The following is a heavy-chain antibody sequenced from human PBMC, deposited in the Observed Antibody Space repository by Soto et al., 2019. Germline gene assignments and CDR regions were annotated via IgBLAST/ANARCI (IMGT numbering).Heavy chain of an antibody. CDR1: GGSISPFY. D-gene: IGHD2-15*01. CDR2: LYYSGNT. CDR3: ARGGGVAARTFDY. V-gene: IGHV4-59*01. Sequence: SETLSLTCTVSGGSISPFYWSWVRQPPGKGLEWIGYLYYSGNTNYNPSLKSGVTISVDASKNQVSLRLTSVTAADTAVYYCARGGGVAARTFDYWGQGTVVTVSS. J-gene: IGHJ4*02.